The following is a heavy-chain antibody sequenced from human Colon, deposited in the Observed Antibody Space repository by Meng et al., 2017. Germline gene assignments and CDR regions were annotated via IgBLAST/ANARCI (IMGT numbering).Heavy chain of an antibody. V-gene: IGHV3-48*03. CDR2: ISSSGSTI. D-gene: IGHD5-24*01. CDR1: GFTFGSYE. CDR3: ARDDGYNVWGIDY. Sequence: GESLKISCAASGFTFGSYEMNWVRQAPGKGLEWVSYISSSGSTIYYADSVKGRFTISRDNAKNSLYLQMNSLRAEDTAVYYCARDDGYNVWGIDYWGQGTLVTVSS. J-gene: IGHJ4*02.